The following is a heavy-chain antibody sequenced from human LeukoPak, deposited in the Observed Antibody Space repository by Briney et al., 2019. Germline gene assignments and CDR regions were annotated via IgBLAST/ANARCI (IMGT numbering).Heavy chain of an antibody. D-gene: IGHD3-10*01. Sequence: GGSLRLSCAASGFTFSSYGMHWVRQAPGKGLEWVAVISYDGSNKYYADSVKGRFTISRDNSKNTLYLQMNSLRAEDTAVYYCARDYRTVRGVIKTLDYYYYGMDVWGQGTTVTVSS. V-gene: IGHV3-30*03. CDR3: ARDYRTVRGVIKTLDYYYYGMDV. CDR2: ISYDGSNK. J-gene: IGHJ6*02. CDR1: GFTFSSYG.